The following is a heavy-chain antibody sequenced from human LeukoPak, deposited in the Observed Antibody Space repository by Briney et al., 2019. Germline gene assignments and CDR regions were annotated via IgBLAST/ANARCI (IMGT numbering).Heavy chain of an antibody. Sequence: SETLSLTCTVSGGSISSSSYYWGWIRQPPGKGLEWIGEINHSGSTNYNPSLKSRVTISVDTSKNQFSLKLSSVTAADTAVYYCASTWGEYSSSPNWFDPWGQGTLVTVSS. J-gene: IGHJ5*02. CDR1: GGSISSSSYY. V-gene: IGHV4-39*07. CDR3: ASTWGEYSSSPNWFDP. D-gene: IGHD6-6*01. CDR2: INHSGST.